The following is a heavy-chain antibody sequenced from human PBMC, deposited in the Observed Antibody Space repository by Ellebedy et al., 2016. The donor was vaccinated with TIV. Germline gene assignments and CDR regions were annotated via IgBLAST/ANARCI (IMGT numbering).Heavy chain of an antibody. CDR2: IIPIFGTA. CDR3: ARAGTDMAEGLEC. J-gene: IGHJ4*02. Sequence: AASVKVSCNASGGTFSSNAIIWVRQAPGQGLEWMGGIIPIFGTANYAQKFQGRLTITADESTTTAYMELSSLRSEDTAVYYCARAGTDMAEGLECWGQGTLVTVSS. V-gene: IGHV1-69*13. D-gene: IGHD5-18*01. CDR1: GGTFSSNA.